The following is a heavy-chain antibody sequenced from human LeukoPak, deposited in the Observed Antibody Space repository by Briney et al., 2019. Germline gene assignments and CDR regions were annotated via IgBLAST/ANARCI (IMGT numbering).Heavy chain of an antibody. CDR2: IHNDGST. CDR3: TTVVGATKGTFDY. D-gene: IGHD1-26*01. CDR1: GFSVSDDY. Sequence: GGSLRLSCAASGFSVSDDYMNWVRQAPGKGLEWVSVIHNDGSTYYAESVKGRFTISRDNSKNTLSLQMNSLRVEDTAVYYCTTVVGATKGTFDYWGQGTLVTVSS. J-gene: IGHJ4*02. V-gene: IGHV3-66*01.